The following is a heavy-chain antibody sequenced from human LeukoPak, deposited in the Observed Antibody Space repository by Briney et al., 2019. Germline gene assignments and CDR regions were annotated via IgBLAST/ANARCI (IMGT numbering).Heavy chain of an antibody. Sequence: GSLRLSCASAGFTFSSYSMNWVRQAPGKGLEWVAVISNDGSDEYYADSVQGRFTISRDNPKNTLYLQMNSLRAGDTAVYYCAKEVYSSSWYVDDWGQGTLVTVSS. D-gene: IGHD6-13*01. CDR1: GFTFSSYS. CDR3: AKEVYSSSWYVDD. V-gene: IGHV3-30*18. CDR2: ISNDGSDE. J-gene: IGHJ4*02.